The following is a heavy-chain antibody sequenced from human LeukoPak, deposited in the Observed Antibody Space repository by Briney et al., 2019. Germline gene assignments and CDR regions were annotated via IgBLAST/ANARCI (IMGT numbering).Heavy chain of an antibody. D-gene: IGHD3-3*01. J-gene: IGHJ3*02. CDR1: GGSISSSSYY. CDR3: ARPYYDFWSGQGNDAFDI. Sequence: KPSETLSLTCTVSGGSISSSSYYWGWIRQPPGKRLEWIGSIYYSGSTYYNPSLKSRVTISVDTSKNQFSLKLSSVTAADTAVYYCARPYYDFWSGQGNDAFDIWGQGTMVTVSS. CDR2: IYYSGST. V-gene: IGHV4-39*01.